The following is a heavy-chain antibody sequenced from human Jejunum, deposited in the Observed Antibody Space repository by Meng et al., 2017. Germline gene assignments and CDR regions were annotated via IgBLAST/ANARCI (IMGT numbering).Heavy chain of an antibody. CDR1: GGIFSTFA. CDR3: AKSITASYNWFDP. D-gene: IGHD1-14*01. V-gene: IGHV1-69*01. Sequence: QVPLVQSGGEVKKPGFSGKVSCKASGGIFSTFAFNWVRQAPGQGLEWMGVIIPLYGTTKYAQQFQGRVTITADESTTTVYMEVGSLTSEDTAVYYCAKSITASYNWFDPWGQGALVTVSS. CDR2: IIPLYGTT. J-gene: IGHJ5*02.